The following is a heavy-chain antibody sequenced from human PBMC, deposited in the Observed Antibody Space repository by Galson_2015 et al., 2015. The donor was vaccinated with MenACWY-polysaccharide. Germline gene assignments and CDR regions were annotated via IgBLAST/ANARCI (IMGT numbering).Heavy chain of an antibody. D-gene: IGHD2/OR15-2a*01. CDR2: IQYDGSNK. CDR1: GSRFSNSG. J-gene: IGHJ3*02. V-gene: IGHV3-33*01. CDR3: AREGNRIVFLDFEI. Sequence: SLRLSCAASGSRFSNSGMHWVRQAPGKGLEWVAVIQYDGSNKEYADSVKGRFTISRDNSKNTVFLEMNTLGVEDTAVYYCAREGNRIVFLDFEIRGQGTMVTVAS.